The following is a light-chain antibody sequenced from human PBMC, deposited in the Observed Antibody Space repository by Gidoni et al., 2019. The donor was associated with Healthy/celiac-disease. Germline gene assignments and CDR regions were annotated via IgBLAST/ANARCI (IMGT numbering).Light chain of an antibody. Sequence: DIQMTQSPSTLSASVGDRVTITCRARQSISSWLAWYQQKPGKAPKLLIYKASSLESGVPSRFSGSGSGTEFTLTISSLQPDDFATYYCQQYNSYSLITFGPGTKVDIK. CDR3: QQYNSYSLIT. CDR1: QSISSW. V-gene: IGKV1-5*03. J-gene: IGKJ3*01. CDR2: KAS.